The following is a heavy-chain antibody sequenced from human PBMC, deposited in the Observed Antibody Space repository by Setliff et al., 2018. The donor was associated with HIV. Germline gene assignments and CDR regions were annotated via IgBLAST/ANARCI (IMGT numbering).Heavy chain of an antibody. CDR2: IYYSGST. Sequence: PSETLSLTCTVSAGSIRSSTYYWAWIRQPPGKGLEWIGTIYYSGSTYYNPSLKSRATISVDTSKNQFSLKLSSVTAADTAVYYCIIAYSSGWLAPMGSDSWGQGTLVTVSS. CDR3: IIAYSSGWLAPMGSDS. V-gene: IGHV4-39*01. D-gene: IGHD6-19*01. J-gene: IGHJ4*02. CDR1: AGSIRSSTYY.